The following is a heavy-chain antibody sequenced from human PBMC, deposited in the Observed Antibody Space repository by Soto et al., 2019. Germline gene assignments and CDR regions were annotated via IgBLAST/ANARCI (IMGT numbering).Heavy chain of an antibody. Sequence: GASVKVSCKASGYTFTSYGISWVRQAPGQGLEWMGWIGAYNGNTNYAQKLQGRVTMTTDTSTSTAYMELRSLRSDDTAVYYCARDPQLPSYGDYEKVDYYYGMDVWGQGTTVTVSS. CDR2: IGAYNGNT. CDR1: GYTFTSYG. D-gene: IGHD4-17*01. CDR3: ARDPQLPSYGDYEKVDYYYGMDV. V-gene: IGHV1-18*01. J-gene: IGHJ6*02.